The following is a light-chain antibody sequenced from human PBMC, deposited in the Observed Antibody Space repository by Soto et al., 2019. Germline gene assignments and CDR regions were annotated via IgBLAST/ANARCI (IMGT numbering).Light chain of an antibody. V-gene: IGLV4-69*01. CDR3: QTWGTGIQV. CDR1: SGHSSYA. Sequence: QTVVTQSPSASASLGASVKLTCTLSSGHSSYAIAWHQQQPEKGPRYLMKLNSDGSHSQGDGIPDRFSGSSSGAERYLTISSLQSEDEADYYCQTWGTGIQVFGGGTQLTVL. J-gene: IGLJ2*01. CDR2: LNSDGSH.